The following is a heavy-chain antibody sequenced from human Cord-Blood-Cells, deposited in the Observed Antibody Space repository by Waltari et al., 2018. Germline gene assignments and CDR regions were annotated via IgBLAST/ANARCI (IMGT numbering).Heavy chain of an antibody. CDR1: GFTFSNAW. CDR3: TTGVSKWATQEIDY. Sequence: EVQLVESGGGLVKPGGSLRLSCAASGFTFSNAWMSWVRQAPGKGLEWVGRIKSKTDGGTTDYAAPVKGRFTISRDDSKNTLYLQMNSLKTEDTAVYYCTTGVSKWATQEIDYWGQGTLVTVSS. V-gene: IGHV3-15*01. J-gene: IGHJ4*02. CDR2: IKSKTDGGTT. D-gene: IGHD2-8*01.